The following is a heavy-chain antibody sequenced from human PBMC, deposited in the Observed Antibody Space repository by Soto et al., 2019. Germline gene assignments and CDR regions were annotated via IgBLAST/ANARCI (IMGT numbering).Heavy chain of an antibody. CDR1: RYSFTSYW. CDR3: ARPGDSYDSSGYRDDAFDI. CDR2: IDPSDSYT. V-gene: IGHV5-10-1*01. J-gene: IGHJ3*02. Sequence: PGESLKISCKGSRYSFTSYWISWVRQMPGKGLAWMGRIDPSDSYTNYSPAFQGHVTISAGKSISTAYLQWSSLKPSDTAMYYCARPGDSYDSSGYRDDAFDIWGQGPMVAASS. D-gene: IGHD3-22*01.